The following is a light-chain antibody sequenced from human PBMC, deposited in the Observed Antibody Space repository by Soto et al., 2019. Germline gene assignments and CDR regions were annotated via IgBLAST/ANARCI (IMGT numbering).Light chain of an antibody. CDR2: EAS. Sequence: EIVLTQSPAALSLSPGERATLSCRASQSVGNNLAWYQQKPGQAPGLLIYEASTRATAIPARFSGSGSGTDFTLTISSLEPEDFAVYYCQQRSNWPPEITFGQGTRLEIK. CDR3: QQRSNWPPEIT. J-gene: IGKJ5*01. CDR1: QSVGNN. V-gene: IGKV3-11*01.